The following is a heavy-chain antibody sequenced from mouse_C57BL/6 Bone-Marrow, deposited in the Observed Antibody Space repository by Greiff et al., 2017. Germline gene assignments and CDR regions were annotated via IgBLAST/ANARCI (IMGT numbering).Heavy chain of an antibody. CDR3: ARRGVYAWFAY. CDR1: GYSITSGYY. J-gene: IGHJ3*01. D-gene: IGHD2-3*01. Sequence: EVKVEESGPGLVKPSQSLSLTCSVTGYSITSGYYWNWIRQFPGNKLEWMGYISYDGSNNYNPSLKNRISITRDTSKNQFFLKLNSVTTEDTATYYCARRGVYAWFAYWGQGTLVTVSA. V-gene: IGHV3-6*01. CDR2: ISYDGSN.